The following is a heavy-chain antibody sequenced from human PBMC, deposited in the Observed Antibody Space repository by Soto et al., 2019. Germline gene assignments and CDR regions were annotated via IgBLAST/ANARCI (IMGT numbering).Heavy chain of an antibody. Sequence: GGSLRLSCAASGFTFSSYAMSWVRQAPGKGLEWVSAISGSGGSTYYADSVKGRFTISRDNSKNTLYLQMNSLRAEDTAVYYCAKGGLHHEWEPHREYYFDYWGQGTLVTVSS. V-gene: IGHV3-23*01. CDR2: ISGSGGST. CDR1: GFTFSSYA. CDR3: AKGGLHHEWEPHREYYFDY. J-gene: IGHJ4*02. D-gene: IGHD1-26*01.